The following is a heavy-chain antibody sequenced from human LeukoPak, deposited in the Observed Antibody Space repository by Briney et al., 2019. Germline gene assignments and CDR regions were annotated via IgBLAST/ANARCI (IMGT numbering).Heavy chain of an antibody. D-gene: IGHD6-25*01. J-gene: IGHJ6*02. V-gene: IGHV3-74*01. Sequence: GGSLRLSCAASGLTFSTYWMHWVRQAPGKGLVWVSGINSDGRYTNYADSVKGRFTISRDNARHTVYLQMNSLRAEDTAVYYCARGAAYGMDVWGQGTTVTVSS. CDR2: INSDGRYT. CDR1: GLTFSTYW. CDR3: ARGAAYGMDV.